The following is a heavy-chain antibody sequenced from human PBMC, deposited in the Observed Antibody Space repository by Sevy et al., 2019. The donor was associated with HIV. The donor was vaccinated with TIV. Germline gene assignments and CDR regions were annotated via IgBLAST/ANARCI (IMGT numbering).Heavy chain of an antibody. J-gene: IGHJ4*02. CDR2: IYHSGST. D-gene: IGHD1-26*01. CDR3: ARGGSYPRAADY. Sequence: SETLSLTCTVSGYSISSGYYWGWIRQPPGKGLEGIGSIYHSGSTYYNPSLKSRVTISVDTSKNQFSLKLSSVTAADTAVYYCARGGSYPRAADYWGQGTLVTVSS. CDR1: GYSISSGYY. V-gene: IGHV4-38-2*02.